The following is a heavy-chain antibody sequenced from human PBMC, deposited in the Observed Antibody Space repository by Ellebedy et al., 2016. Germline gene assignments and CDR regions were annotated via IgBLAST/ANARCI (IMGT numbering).Heavy chain of an antibody. V-gene: IGHV3-73*01. CDR1: GFTFSGSA. J-gene: IGHJ4*02. CDR3: TVLPLRFLEWPPDY. Sequence: GGSLRLXXAASGFTFSGSAMHWVRQASGKGLEWVGRIRSKANSYATAYAASVKGRFTISRDDSKNTAYLQMNSLKTEDTAMYYCTVLPLRFLEWPPDYWGQGTLVTVSS. CDR2: IRSKANSYAT. D-gene: IGHD3-3*01.